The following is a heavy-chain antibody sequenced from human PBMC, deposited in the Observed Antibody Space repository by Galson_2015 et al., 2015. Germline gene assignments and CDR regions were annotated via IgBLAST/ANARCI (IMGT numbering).Heavy chain of an antibody. CDR2: ISYDGSNK. D-gene: IGHD6-25*01. CDR3: ARVGRTAKSYYYYYMDV. CDR1: GFTFSSYA. Sequence: SLRLSCAASGFTFSSYAMHWVRQAPGKGLEWVAVISYDGSNKYYADSVKGRFTISRDNSKNTLYLQMNSLRAEDTAVYYCARVGRTAKSYYYYYMDVWGKGTTVTVSS. J-gene: IGHJ6*03. V-gene: IGHV3-30*01.